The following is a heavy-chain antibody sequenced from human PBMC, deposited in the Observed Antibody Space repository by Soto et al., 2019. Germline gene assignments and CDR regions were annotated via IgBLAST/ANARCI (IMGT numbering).Heavy chain of an antibody. D-gene: IGHD3-9*01. J-gene: IGHJ4*02. CDR2: IYDSGSP. V-gene: IGHV4-59*01. Sequence: SETLSLTCTISGGSISVYYWSWIRQSPGQGLEWIGYIYDSGSPYYNPSLKTRVTISADTSKNQISLKLTSATAADTAVYFCARGVGSSPPRYWGRGTLVTVS. CDR1: GGSISVYY. CDR3: ARGVGSSPPRY.